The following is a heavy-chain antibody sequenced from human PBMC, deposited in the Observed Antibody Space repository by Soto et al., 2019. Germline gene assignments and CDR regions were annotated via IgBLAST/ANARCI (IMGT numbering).Heavy chain of an antibody. D-gene: IGHD2-8*01. Sequence: QVQLQESGPGLVKPSETLSLTCTVSGGSISGGVHSWSWIRQPPGKGLEWIGHIFDSGSTYYNPSLKSRLTISVAPSKNQFPRRLSSVTAADTAVYYGAREIMPLTNAWYFDLWGRGTLVTVSS. V-gene: IGHV4-30-4*01. CDR2: IFDSGST. J-gene: IGHJ2*01. CDR3: AREIMPLTNAWYFDL. CDR1: GGSISGGVHS.